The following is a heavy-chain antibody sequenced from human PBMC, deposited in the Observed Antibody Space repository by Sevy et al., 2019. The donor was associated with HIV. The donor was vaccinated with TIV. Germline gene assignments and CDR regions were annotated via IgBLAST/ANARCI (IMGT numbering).Heavy chain of an antibody. Sequence: ASVKVSCKASGYTSIFYAVHWVRQAPGQRLEWMGWINAGNGNTKYSQNLQGRLTITRDTSASTTYMELTSLRSEDTAVYYCARDVEGALKYFDSWGQRTLVTVSS. CDR2: INAGNGNT. CDR1: GYTSIFYA. J-gene: IGHJ4*02. V-gene: IGHV1-3*01. D-gene: IGHD1-1*01. CDR3: ARDVEGALKYFDS.